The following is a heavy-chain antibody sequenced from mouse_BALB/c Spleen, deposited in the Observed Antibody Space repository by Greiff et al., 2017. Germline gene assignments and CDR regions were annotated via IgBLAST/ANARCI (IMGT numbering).Heavy chain of an antibody. CDR3: ARGALLRLLGFDY. D-gene: IGHD1-2*01. CDR2: IWAGGST. Sequence: QVQLKESGPGLVAPSQSLSITCTVSGFSLTSYGVHWVRQPPGKGLEWLGVIWAGGSTNYNSALMSRLSISKDNSKSLVFLKMNSLQTDDTAMYYCARGALLRLLGFDYWGQGTTRTVSS. CDR1: GFSLTSYG. V-gene: IGHV2-9*02. J-gene: IGHJ2*01.